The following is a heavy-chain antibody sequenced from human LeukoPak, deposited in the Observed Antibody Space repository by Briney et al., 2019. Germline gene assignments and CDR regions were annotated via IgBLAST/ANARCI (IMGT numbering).Heavy chain of an antibody. Sequence: GGSLRLSCAASGFTFSSYAMGWVRQAPGKGLGWVSAVSGSGGNTYYADSVKGRFTISRDNSKNTLYLQMNSLRAEDTAVYYCAKREMSTSYYFDYWGQGTLVTVSS. V-gene: IGHV3-23*01. CDR1: GFTFSSYA. D-gene: IGHD5-24*01. CDR2: VSGSGGNT. J-gene: IGHJ4*02. CDR3: AKREMSTSYYFDY.